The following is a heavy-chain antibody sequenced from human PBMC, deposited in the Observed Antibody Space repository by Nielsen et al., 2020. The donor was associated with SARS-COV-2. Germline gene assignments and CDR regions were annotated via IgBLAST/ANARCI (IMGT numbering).Heavy chain of an antibody. CDR1: GGSISSGDYY. V-gene: IGHV4-39*01. CDR2: IYYSGSS. J-gene: IGHJ4*02. Sequence: SETLSLTCTVSGGSISSGDYYWSWIRQPPGKGLEWIGSIYYSGSSDYNPSLKSRVTISVDTSKNQFSLKLSSVTAADTAVYYCARHEGWVTTVWYNFGYWGQGTLVTVSS. CDR3: ARHEGWVTTVWYNFGY. D-gene: IGHD4-17*01.